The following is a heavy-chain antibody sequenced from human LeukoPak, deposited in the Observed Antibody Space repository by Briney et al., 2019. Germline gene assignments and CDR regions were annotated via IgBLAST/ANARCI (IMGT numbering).Heavy chain of an antibody. V-gene: IGHV5-51*01. D-gene: IGHD3-9*01. J-gene: IGHJ5*02. Sequence: GESLKISCKGSGYSFTSYWIGWVRQMPGKGLEWMGIIYPGDSDTRYSPSSQGQVTISADKSISTAYLQWSSLKASDTAMYYCARATPYYDILTGYYPGWFDPWGQGTLVTVSS. CDR3: ARATPYYDILTGYYPGWFDP. CDR1: GYSFTSYW. CDR2: IYPGDSDT.